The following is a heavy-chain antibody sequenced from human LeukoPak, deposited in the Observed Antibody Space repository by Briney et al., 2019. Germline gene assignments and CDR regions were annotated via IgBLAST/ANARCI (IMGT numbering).Heavy chain of an antibody. CDR1: GYSFTSYW. CDR2: IFPADSYT. D-gene: IGHD3-10*01. Sequence: GASLQISSNGSGYSFTSYWIAWVRQMPGKGLEWMGIIFPADSYTTYSPSLQGRVTISADKSISTFSLQWRCLNASDTAMSYCARRSGSDALDSWGQGTMVTVSS. J-gene: IGHJ3*02. V-gene: IGHV5-51*01. CDR3: ARRSGSDALDS.